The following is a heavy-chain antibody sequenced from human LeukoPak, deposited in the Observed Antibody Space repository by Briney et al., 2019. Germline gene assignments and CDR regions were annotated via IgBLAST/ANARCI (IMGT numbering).Heavy chain of an antibody. CDR3: ARLLMELVDY. D-gene: IGHD1-7*01. Sequence: SETLSFTCAVYGGSFSGYFWSWIRQPPGKGLEWIGEINHSGTTNYNPSLKSRVTISVDTSKNQFSLKLSSVTAADTAVYYCARLLMELVDYWGQGTLVTVSS. CDR1: GGSFSGYF. CDR2: INHSGTT. V-gene: IGHV4-34*01. J-gene: IGHJ4*02.